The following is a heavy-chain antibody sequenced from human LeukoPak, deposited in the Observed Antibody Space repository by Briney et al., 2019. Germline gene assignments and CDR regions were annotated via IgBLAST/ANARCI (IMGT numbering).Heavy chain of an antibody. CDR3: ANRRGTAMLFEY. D-gene: IGHD5-18*01. CDR1: GFTFSSYG. V-gene: IGHV3-23*01. Sequence: GGSLRLSCAASGFTFSSYGMSWVRQAPGKGLEWVSTISGSGGSTYYADSVKGRFTISRDNSKNTLYLQMNSLRAEDTAVYYCANRRGTAMLFEYWGQGTLVTVSS. CDR2: ISGSGGST. J-gene: IGHJ1*01.